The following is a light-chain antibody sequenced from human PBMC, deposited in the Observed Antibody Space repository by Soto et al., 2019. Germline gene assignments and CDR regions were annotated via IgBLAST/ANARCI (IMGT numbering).Light chain of an antibody. CDR2: GAS. CDR3: QQYGSSPLT. V-gene: IGKV3-20*01. CDR1: QSVSSY. J-gene: IGKJ3*01. Sequence: PGERATLSCRASQSVSSYLAWYQQKPGQAPRLLIYGASSRATGIPDRFSGSGSGTDFTLTISRLEPEDFAVYYCQQYGSSPLTFGPGTKVDI.